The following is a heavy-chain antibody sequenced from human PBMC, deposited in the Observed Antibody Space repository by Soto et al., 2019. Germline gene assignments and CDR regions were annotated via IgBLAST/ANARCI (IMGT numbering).Heavy chain of an antibody. Sequence: QITLKESGLTLVKPTQTLTLTCTFSGFSLSTSGVGVVWFRQPPGKALEWLALVYWPDDKRYSPSLKSRLSITKDTSENQVVLTMTNVDPMDTATYYCAHGLEGTWYFDLWGRGTLVTVSS. CDR2: VYWPDDK. CDR3: AHGLEGTWYFDL. CDR1: GFSLSTSGVG. V-gene: IGHV2-5*01. D-gene: IGHD1-1*01. J-gene: IGHJ2*01.